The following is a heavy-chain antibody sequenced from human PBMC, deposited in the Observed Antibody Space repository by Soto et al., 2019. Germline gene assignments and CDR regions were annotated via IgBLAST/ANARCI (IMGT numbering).Heavy chain of an antibody. Sequence: GESLKISCKGSGYSCTNYWIGWVRQMPGKGLEWMGIIYPGDSDTRYSPSFQGQVTISADKSISTAYLQWSSLKASDTAMYYCARAMVRGKNYYGVDVWGQGTTVTVSS. V-gene: IGHV5-51*01. J-gene: IGHJ6*02. CDR2: IYPGDSDT. D-gene: IGHD3-10*01. CDR1: GYSCTNYW. CDR3: ARAMVRGKNYYGVDV.